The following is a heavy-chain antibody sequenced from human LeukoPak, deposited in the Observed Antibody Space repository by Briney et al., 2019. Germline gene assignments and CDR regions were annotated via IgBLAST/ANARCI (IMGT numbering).Heavy chain of an antibody. CDR3: ARLRALSGHRGAFDI. Sequence: SETLSLTCAVSGDSISNHIYYWDWIRQTPGKGLEWIGAVYYTGNAYYNPSLKSRVTISVDTSDNRFSLHLSSVNAADTAIYYCARLRALSGHRGAFDIWGQGTLVTVAS. CDR1: GDSISNHIYY. V-gene: IGHV4-39*01. CDR2: VYYTGNA. D-gene: IGHD5/OR15-5a*01. J-gene: IGHJ3*02.